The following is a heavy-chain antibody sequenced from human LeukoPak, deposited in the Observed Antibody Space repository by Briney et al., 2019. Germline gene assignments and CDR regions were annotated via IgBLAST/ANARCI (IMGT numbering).Heavy chain of an antibody. Sequence: SETLSLTCAVYGGSFSGYYWSWIRQPPGKGLEWIGEISHSGSTNYNPSLKSRVTISVDTSKNQFSLKLSSVTAADTAVYYCVGGSGSYIYYWGQGTLVTVSS. V-gene: IGHV4-34*01. D-gene: IGHD3-10*01. J-gene: IGHJ4*02. CDR2: ISHSGST. CDR3: VGGSGSYIYY. CDR1: GGSFSGYY.